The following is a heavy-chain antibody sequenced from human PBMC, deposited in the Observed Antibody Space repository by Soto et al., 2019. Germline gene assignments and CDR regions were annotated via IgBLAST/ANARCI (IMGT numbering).Heavy chain of an antibody. CDR2: MNGGNGNT. CDR3: ARELQGLYYFAN. Sequence: ASLKVSCMASEYTFSSYTLYWGRQAPGQRGEWMGWMNGGNGNTKYSQKFQGRVTITRDTSASAAYMELSSLTSDDTSVYSRARELQGLYYFANWGQGTLHTVSS. D-gene: IGHD4-4*01. V-gene: IGHV1-3*01. CDR1: EYTFSSYT. J-gene: IGHJ4*02.